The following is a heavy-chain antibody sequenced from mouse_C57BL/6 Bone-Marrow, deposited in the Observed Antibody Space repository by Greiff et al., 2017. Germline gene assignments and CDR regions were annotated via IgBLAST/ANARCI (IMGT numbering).Heavy chain of an antibody. J-gene: IGHJ2*01. Sequence: EVMLVESGGGLVKPGGSLKLSCAASGFTFSDYGMHLVRQAPEKGLEWVAYISSGSSTIYYADTVNGRFTISMDNAKNTLFLQMTSLRSEDTAMYYCARPFFDYWGQGTTLTVSS. CDR3: ARPFFDY. V-gene: IGHV5-17*01. CDR1: GFTFSDYG. CDR2: ISSGSSTI.